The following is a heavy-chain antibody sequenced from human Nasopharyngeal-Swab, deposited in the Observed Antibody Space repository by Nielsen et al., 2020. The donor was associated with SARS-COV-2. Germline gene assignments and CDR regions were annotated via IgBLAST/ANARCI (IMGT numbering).Heavy chain of an antibody. D-gene: IGHD2-8*01. J-gene: IGHJ6*02. CDR3: AKDHQLIRNYYYYDLDV. V-gene: IGHV3-30*18. CDR2: ISYDGIKK. Sequence: WIRQPPGKGLEWMAVISYDGIKKYYADSAKGRFTLSRDNSKNTLYLQMNSLTTEDTAVYYCAKDHQLIRNYYYYDLDVWGQGTTVTVSS.